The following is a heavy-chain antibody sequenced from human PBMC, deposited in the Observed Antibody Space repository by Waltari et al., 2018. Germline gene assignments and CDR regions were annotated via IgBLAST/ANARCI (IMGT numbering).Heavy chain of an antibody. V-gene: IGHV4-34*01. CDR1: SGSFSGYY. CDR3: ARAPAGRFDY. J-gene: IGHJ4*02. Sequence: QVQLQQWGAGLLKASETLSLTCAVYSGSFSGYYWSWIRQPPGKGLEWIGEINHSGSTNYNPSLKSRITISIDTSKNQFSLKLNSVTAADTAVYYCARAPAGRFDYWGQGTLVTVSS. D-gene: IGHD6-13*01. CDR2: INHSGST.